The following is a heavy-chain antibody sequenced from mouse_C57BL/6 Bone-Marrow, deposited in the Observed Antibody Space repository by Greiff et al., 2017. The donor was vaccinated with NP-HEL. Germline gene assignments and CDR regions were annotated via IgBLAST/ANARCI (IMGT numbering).Heavy chain of an antibody. V-gene: IGHV1-72*01. CDR3: ARALLRPYWYFDV. D-gene: IGHD1-2*01. Sequence: QVQLQQPGAELVKPGASVKLSCKASGYTFTSYWMHWVKQRPGRGLEWIGRIDPNSGGTKYNEKFKSKATLTVDKPSSTAYMQLSSLTSEDSAVYYCARALLRPYWYFDVWGTGTTVTVSS. CDR1: GYTFTSYW. CDR2: IDPNSGGT. J-gene: IGHJ1*03.